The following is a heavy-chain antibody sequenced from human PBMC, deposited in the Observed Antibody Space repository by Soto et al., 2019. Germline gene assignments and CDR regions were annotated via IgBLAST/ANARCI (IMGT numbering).Heavy chain of an antibody. CDR1: GFMFSAYT. Sequence: GGSLRLSCAASGFMFSAYTVSWFRQAPGKGLEWLSSITSNSDHIDYADSVRGRFTVSRENARKSLYLQMDSLVAEDTRGHYRATPYHSNYWGPGTLVTVSS. V-gene: IGHV3-21*01. J-gene: IGHJ4*02. CDR3: ATPYHSNY. CDR2: ITSNSDHI. D-gene: IGHD2-21*01.